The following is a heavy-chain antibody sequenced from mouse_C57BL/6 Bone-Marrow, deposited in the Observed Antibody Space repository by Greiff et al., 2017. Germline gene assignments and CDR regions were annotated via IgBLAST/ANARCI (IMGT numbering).Heavy chain of an antibody. Sequence: EVKLQESGGDLVKPGGSLKLSCAASGFTFSSYGMSWVRQTPDKRLEWVATISSGGSYTYYPDSVKGRFTITRDNAKNTLYLQRSSLKSEDTAMYYCARLGNSAWFAYWGQGTLVTVSA. CDR2: ISSGGSYT. V-gene: IGHV5-6*01. J-gene: IGHJ3*01. CDR3: ARLGNSAWFAY. CDR1: GFTFSSYG. D-gene: IGHD2-1*01.